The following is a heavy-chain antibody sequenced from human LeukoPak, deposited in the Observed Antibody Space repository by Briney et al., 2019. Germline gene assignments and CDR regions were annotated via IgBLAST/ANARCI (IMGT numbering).Heavy chain of an antibody. J-gene: IGHJ4*02. Sequence: ASVKVSCKASGGTFSTYAISWVRQAPGQGLEWMGGIIPIFGSANYAQKFQGRVTITADESTSTAYMELSSLRSEDTAVYYCAKDRGSRRGWHTHVIEPFDYWGQGTLVTVSS. D-gene: IGHD3-16*01. CDR2: IIPIFGSA. V-gene: IGHV1-69*13. CDR3: AKDRGSRRGWHTHVIEPFDY. CDR1: GGTFSTYA.